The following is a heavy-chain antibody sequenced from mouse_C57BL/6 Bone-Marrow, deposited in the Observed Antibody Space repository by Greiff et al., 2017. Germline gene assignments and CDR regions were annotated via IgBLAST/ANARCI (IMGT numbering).Heavy chain of an antibody. J-gene: IGHJ4*01. CDR3: ASIRLRQDYYAMDY. D-gene: IGHD2-4*01. CDR1: GYTFTSYW. V-gene: IGHV1-52*01. Sequence: QVQLQQPGAELVRPGSSVKLSCKASGYTFTSYWMHWVKQRPIQGLEWIGNIDPSDSETHYNQKFKDKGTLTVDKSSSTAYMQLSSLTSEDSAVYYCASIRLRQDYYAMDYWGQGTSVTVSS. CDR2: IDPSDSET.